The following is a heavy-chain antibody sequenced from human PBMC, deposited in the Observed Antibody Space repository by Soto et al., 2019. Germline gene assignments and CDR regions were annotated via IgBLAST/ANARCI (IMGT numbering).Heavy chain of an antibody. CDR2: NNHSGST. Sequence: QVQLQQWGAGLLKPSETLSLTCAVYGGSFSGYYWSWIRQPPGKGLEWIGENNHSGSTNYNPSLKSGITIAVDTPKIQFPLNLSSAAAADTDVDCCGREAECLVLIRFIDYWGQGTMVTVSS. V-gene: IGHV4-34*01. J-gene: IGHJ4*02. CDR1: GGSFSGYY. D-gene: IGHD6-19*01. CDR3: GREAECLVLIRFIDY.